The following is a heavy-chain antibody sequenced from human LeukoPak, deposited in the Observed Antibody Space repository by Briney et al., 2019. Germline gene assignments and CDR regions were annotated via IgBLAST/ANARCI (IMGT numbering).Heavy chain of an antibody. CDR1: GFTFSSYA. CDR2: ISGTGGST. Sequence: PGGSLRLSCAASGFTFSSYAMSWIRQAPGTGLEWVSAISGTGGSTYYADSVKGRFTISRDNSKNTLYLQMNSLRAEDTAVYYCAKGRGVSSGSFNYWGQGTLVTVSS. J-gene: IGHJ4*02. D-gene: IGHD1-26*01. V-gene: IGHV3-23*01. CDR3: AKGRGVSSGSFNY.